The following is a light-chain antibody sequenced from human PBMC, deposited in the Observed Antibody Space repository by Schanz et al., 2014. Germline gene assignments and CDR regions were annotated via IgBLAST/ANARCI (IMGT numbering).Light chain of an antibody. Sequence: DIQMTQSPSSLSASVGDRVTITCRASQIIDRYLNWYQQKLGKAPKVLIYDASNLESGVPSRFSGSGSGTEFTLTVSSLQPDDFATYYCQQYFNYPWTFGQGTKVEIK. CDR2: DAS. CDR1: QIIDRY. CDR3: QQYFNYPWT. J-gene: IGKJ1*01. V-gene: IGKV1-5*01.